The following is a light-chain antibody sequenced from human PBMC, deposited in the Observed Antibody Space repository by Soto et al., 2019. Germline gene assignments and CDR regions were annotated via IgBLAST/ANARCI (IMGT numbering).Light chain of an antibody. V-gene: IGKV1-39*01. J-gene: IGKJ1*01. Sequence: DIQMTQSPSSLSASVGDRVTITCRAKESVSSYVNWYQQKPGKAPKLLIYAASSLQSGVPARFSGSGSVTDFTLTIIGLQPEDFATYSCQQSYSKWKFGNGTKVEIK. CDR2: AAS. CDR1: ESVSSY. CDR3: QQSYSKWK.